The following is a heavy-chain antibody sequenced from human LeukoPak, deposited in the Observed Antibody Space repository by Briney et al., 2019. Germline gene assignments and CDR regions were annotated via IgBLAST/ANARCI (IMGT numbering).Heavy chain of an antibody. Sequence: SQTLSLTCAVSGGSISSGSYYWSWIRQPAGKGLEWIGRIYTSGSNNYNPSLKSRVTMSVDTSKNQFSLKLSSVTAADTAVYYCARDPGSCSAGSCYGGYFDYWGQGTLVTVSS. CDR2: IYTSGSN. V-gene: IGHV4-61*02. CDR3: ARDPGSCSAGSCYGGYFDY. D-gene: IGHD2-15*01. J-gene: IGHJ4*02. CDR1: GGSISSGSYY.